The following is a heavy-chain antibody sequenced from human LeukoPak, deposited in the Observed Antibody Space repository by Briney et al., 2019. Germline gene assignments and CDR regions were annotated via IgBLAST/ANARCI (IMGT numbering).Heavy chain of an antibody. D-gene: IGHD6-13*01. CDR1: GFTFSNCA. CDR3: ASAHSSSWAYFDY. CDR2: IWYDGSNK. Sequence: GGSLRLSCAASGFTFSNCAMDWVRQAPGKGLEWVAVIWYDGSNKYYADSVKGRFTISRDNSKNTLYLQMNSLRAEDTAVYYCASAHSSSWAYFDYWGPGTLATVSS. J-gene: IGHJ4*02. V-gene: IGHV3-33*01.